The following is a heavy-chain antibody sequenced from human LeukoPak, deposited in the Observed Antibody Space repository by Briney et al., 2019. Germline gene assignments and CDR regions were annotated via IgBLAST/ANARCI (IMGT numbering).Heavy chain of an antibody. Sequence: GGSLRLSCAASGFTFSSYAMSWVRQAPGKGLEWVSAISGSGGSTYYADSVKGRFTISRDNSKNTLFLQMNILRAEDTAVYYCARAAYDSSGYLTLWGQGTLVAVSS. D-gene: IGHD3-22*01. CDR3: ARAAYDSSGYLTL. CDR2: ISGSGGST. CDR1: GFTFSSYA. V-gene: IGHV3-23*01. J-gene: IGHJ4*02.